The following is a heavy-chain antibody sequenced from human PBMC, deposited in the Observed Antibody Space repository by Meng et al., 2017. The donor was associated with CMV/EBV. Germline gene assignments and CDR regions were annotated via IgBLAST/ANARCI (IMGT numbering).Heavy chain of an antibody. D-gene: IGHD6-13*01. Sequence: QRREAGPGRVKPSQTQSLTCTVSGGSISSGDYYWSWIRQPTGKGLEWIGYIYYSGSTYYNPSLKSRVTISVDTSKNQFSLKLSSVTAADTAVYYCARAQYSSSCDYWGQGTLVTVSS. CDR3: ARAQYSSSCDY. J-gene: IGHJ4*02. V-gene: IGHV4-30-4*08. CDR2: IYYSGST. CDR1: GGSISSGDYY.